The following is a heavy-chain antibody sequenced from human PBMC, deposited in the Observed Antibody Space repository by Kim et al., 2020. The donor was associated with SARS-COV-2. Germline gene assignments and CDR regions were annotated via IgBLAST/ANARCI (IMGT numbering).Heavy chain of an antibody. V-gene: IGHV4-59*01. CDR1: GTSITSYY. Sequence: SETLSLTCSVSGTSITSYYWSWIRQPPGKGLEWIGYIYHSGNTTYNPSLKSRVTISVDTSKNQFSLKLTSVTAADTAVYYCSRDVYYFASGRFDPWGQG. D-gene: IGHD3-10*01. CDR2: IYHSGNT. CDR3: SRDVYYFASGRFDP. J-gene: IGHJ5*02.